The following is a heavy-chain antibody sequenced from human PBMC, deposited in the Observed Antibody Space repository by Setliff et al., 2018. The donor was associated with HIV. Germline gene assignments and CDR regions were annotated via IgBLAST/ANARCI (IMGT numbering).Heavy chain of an antibody. J-gene: IGHJ5*02. Sequence: SVKVSCKAYGGTFSNYGISWVRQAPGQGLEWMGGIIPIFGTANYAQKFQGRVTITADASTSTAYMELSSLSSEDTAVHYCARDQPTVYYTSWYDSGEYNWFDPWGQGTLVTVSS. CDR1: GGTFSNYG. CDR2: IIPIFGTA. V-gene: IGHV1-69*13. D-gene: IGHD6-13*01. CDR3: ARDQPTVYYTSWYDSGEYNWFDP.